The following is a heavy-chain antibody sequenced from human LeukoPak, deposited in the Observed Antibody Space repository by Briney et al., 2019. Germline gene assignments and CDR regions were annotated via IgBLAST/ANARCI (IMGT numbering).Heavy chain of an antibody. J-gene: IGHJ4*02. CDR1: GFTFDDYT. V-gene: IGHV3-43*01. D-gene: IGHD6-13*01. CDR3: AKGAAAGDPNFDY. Sequence: GGSLRLSCAASGFTFDDYTMHWVRQAPGKGLEWVSLISWDGGSTYYADSVKGRFTISRDNSKNSLYLQMNSLRTEDTALYYCAKGAAAGDPNFDYWGQGTLVTVSS. CDR2: ISWDGGST.